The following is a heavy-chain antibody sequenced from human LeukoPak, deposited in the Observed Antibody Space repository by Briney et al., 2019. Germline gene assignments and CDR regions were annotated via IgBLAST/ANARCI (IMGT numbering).Heavy chain of an antibody. D-gene: IGHD3-22*01. V-gene: IGHV1-2*02. J-gene: IGHJ6*02. Sequence: ASVKVSFKASGYTFTDFFIHWVRQAPGQGLEWMGWINPNSGGTNCAQNFQGRVTMTRDTSISTAYMELSRLRSDDTAVYFCARMDYDSSVYYPNYFLDVWGQGTTVTVSS. CDR3: ARMDYDSSVYYPNYFLDV. CDR2: INPNSGGT. CDR1: GYTFTDFF.